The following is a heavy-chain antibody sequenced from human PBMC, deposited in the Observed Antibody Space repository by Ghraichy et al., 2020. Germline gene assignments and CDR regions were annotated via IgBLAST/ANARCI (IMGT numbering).Heavy chain of an antibody. CDR3: ARPPTVTTTTSDVFDV. CDR2: ISGGGIGT. Sequence: GGSLRLSCAASGFTFSSYAINWVRQAPGKGLEWLSAISGGGIGTFYADSVKGRFTISRDNSENTLYLQMNSLRADDTAVYYCARPPTVTTTTSDVFDVWGQGTMVTVSS. D-gene: IGHD4-17*01. CDR1: GFTFSSYA. V-gene: IGHV3-23*01. J-gene: IGHJ3*01.